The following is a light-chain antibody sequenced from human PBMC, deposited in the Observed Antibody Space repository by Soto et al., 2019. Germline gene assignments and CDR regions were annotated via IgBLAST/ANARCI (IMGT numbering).Light chain of an antibody. CDR1: QSVSSY. CDR3: QQYGSSGT. V-gene: IGKV3-20*01. CDR2: GAS. J-gene: IGKJ1*01. Sequence: EIVLTQSPATLSLSPGERATLSCRASQSVSSYLAWYQQKPGQAPRLLIYGASNRGTGIPDRFSGSGSGTDFTLTISRLEPEDFAVYYCQQYGSSGTFGQGTKVDIK.